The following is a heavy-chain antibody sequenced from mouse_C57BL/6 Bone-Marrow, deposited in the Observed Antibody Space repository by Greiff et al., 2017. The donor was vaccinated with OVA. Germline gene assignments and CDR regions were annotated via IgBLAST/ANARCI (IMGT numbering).Heavy chain of an antibody. D-gene: IGHD1-1*01. CDR2: IYPRSGNT. V-gene: IGHV1-81*01. CDR3: ARGDYYGSSYVPFYWYFDV. CDR1: GYTFTSYG. J-gene: IGHJ1*03. Sequence: QVQLQQSGAELARPGASVKLSCKASGYTFTSYGISWVKQRTGQGLEWIGEIYPRSGNTYYNEKFKGKATLTADKSSSTAYMELRSLTSEDSAVYFCARGDYYGSSYVPFYWYFDVWGTGTTVTVSS.